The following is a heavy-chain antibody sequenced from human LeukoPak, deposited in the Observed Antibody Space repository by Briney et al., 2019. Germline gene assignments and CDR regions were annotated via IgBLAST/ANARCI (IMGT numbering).Heavy chain of an antibody. CDR1: GGTFSSYA. CDR3: ATGRELLDYFDY. D-gene: IGHD1-26*01. CDR2: IIPIFGTA. J-gene: IGHJ4*02. Sequence: SVKVSCKASGGTFSSYAISWVRQAPGQGLEWMGGIIPIFGTANYAQKFQGRVTITADESTSTAYMEPSSLRSEDTAVYYCATGRELLDYFDYWGQGTLVTVSS. V-gene: IGHV1-69*13.